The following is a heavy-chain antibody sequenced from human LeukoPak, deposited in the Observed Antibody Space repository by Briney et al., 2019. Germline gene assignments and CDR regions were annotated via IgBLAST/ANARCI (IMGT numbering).Heavy chain of an antibody. CDR1: GFTFSSYA. CDR3: AKEAGYSGYDFPDF. V-gene: IGHV3-23*01. Sequence: PPGGSLRLSCAASGFTFSSYAMSWVRQAPGKGLEWVSAISGSAYSTYYADSVKGRFTISRDNSKNTLYLQMNSLRAEDTAVYYRAKEAGYSGYDFPDFWGKGTLVTVSS. J-gene: IGHJ4*02. D-gene: IGHD5-12*01. CDR2: ISGSAYST.